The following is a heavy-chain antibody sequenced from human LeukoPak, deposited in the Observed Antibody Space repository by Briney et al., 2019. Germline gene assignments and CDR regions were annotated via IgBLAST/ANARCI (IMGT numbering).Heavy chain of an antibody. V-gene: IGHV1-2*02. Sequence: ASVKVSCKASGYTFTGYYMHWVRQAPGQGLEWMGWINPNSGGTNYAQKFQGRVTMTRDTSISTAYMELSRLRSDDTAVYYCARESESGSGRKNPTYKWFDPWGQGTLVTVSS. CDR2: INPNSGGT. CDR3: ARESESGSGRKNPTYKWFDP. CDR1: GYTFTGYY. D-gene: IGHD3-10*01. J-gene: IGHJ5*02.